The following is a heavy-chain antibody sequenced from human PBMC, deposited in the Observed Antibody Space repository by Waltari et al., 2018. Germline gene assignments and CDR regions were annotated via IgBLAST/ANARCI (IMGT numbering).Heavy chain of an antibody. J-gene: IGHJ4*02. CDR1: GASFRGYY. Sequence: QVQLQQWGAGLLKPSETLSLTCAVYGASFRGYYWTWLRHPPGTGLGCIGEINHSGSTNYNPSLKSRVTISVDTSKNQFSLKLSSVTAADTAVYYCARGVSGITFGGVIAYYFDYWGQGTLVTVSS. CDR2: INHSGST. CDR3: ARGVSGITFGGVIAYYFDY. D-gene: IGHD3-16*02. V-gene: IGHV4-34*01.